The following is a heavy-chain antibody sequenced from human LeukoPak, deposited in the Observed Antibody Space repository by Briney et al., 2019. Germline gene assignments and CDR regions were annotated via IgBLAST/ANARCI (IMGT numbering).Heavy chain of an antibody. CDR1: GGTFSSYA. Sequence: SEKVSCKASGGTFSSYAISWVRQAPGQGLEWMGGIIPIFGTANYAQKFQGRVTITTDESTSTAYMELSSLRSEDTAVYYCARGLTITGDWFDPWGPGTLVTVSS. D-gene: IGHD5-12*01. V-gene: IGHV1-69*05. CDR2: IIPIFGTA. J-gene: IGHJ5*02. CDR3: ARGLTITGDWFDP.